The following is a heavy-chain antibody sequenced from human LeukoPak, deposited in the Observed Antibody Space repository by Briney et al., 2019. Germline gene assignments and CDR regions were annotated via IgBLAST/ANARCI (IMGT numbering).Heavy chain of an antibody. J-gene: IGHJ5*01. CDR3: ARPHGEFAWFDS. Sequence: GGSLRLSCAASGFTFSSYAMSWVRQAPGKGLEWVSAVSGSGGSTYYADSVKGRFTISRDNSKKTLYLQMKSLRAEDTVVYYCARPHGEFAWFDSWGQGTLVTVSS. D-gene: IGHD4-17*01. V-gene: IGHV3-23*01. CDR2: VSGSGGST. CDR1: GFTFSSYA.